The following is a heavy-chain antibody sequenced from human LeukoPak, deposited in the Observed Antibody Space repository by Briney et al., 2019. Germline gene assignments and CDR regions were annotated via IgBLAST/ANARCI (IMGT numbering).Heavy chain of an antibody. CDR1: GFSFSDHY. J-gene: IGHJ4*02. CDR3: ARGFYFDTSGLDH. Sequence: GGSLRLSCAASGFSFSDHYMDWVRQAPGKGLEWVGRTRYKDNSYTTEYAASVKGRFTISRDVSKNSLYLQMNSLKIEDTAVYYCARGFYFDTSGLDHWGQGTLVTVSS. V-gene: IGHV3-72*01. CDR2: TRYKDNSYTT. D-gene: IGHD3-22*01.